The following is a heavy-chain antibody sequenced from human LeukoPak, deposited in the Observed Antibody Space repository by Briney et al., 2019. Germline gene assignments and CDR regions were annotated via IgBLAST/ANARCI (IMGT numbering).Heavy chain of an antibody. CDR3: AKDSGGDPQPGYYGMDV. D-gene: IGHD2-21*02. CDR1: GFTFSSYS. CDR2: ISSSSSYI. J-gene: IGHJ6*02. V-gene: IGHV3-21*01. Sequence: GGSLRLSCAASGFTFSSYSMNWVRQAPGKGLEWVSSISSSSSYIYYADSVKGRFTISRDNAKNSLYLQMNSLRAEDTAVYYCAKDSGGDPQPGYYGMDVWGQGTTVTVSS.